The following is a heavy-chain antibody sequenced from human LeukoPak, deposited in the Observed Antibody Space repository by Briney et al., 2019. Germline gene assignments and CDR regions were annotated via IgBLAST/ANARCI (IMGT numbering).Heavy chain of an antibody. J-gene: IGHJ5*02. CDR3: ARSDWFDP. V-gene: IGHV3-74*01. CDR2: IKSDGVTT. D-gene: IGHD2-21*01. Sequence: GGSLRLSCAASGFSFSSYWMHWVRQAPGRGLVWVSRIKSDGVTTAYADSVKGRFTISRDNAKNTLYLQMNSLRAEDTAVYYCARSDWFDPWGQGTLVTVSS. CDR1: GFSFSSYW.